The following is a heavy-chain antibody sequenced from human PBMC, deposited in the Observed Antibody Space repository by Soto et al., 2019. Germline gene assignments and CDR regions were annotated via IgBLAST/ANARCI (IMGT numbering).Heavy chain of an antibody. CDR1: GDSISSRGFS. D-gene: IGHD2-2*01. V-gene: IGHV4-39*01. Sequence: PSETLSLTCTASGDSISSRGFSWDWIRQSPGEGLEWIGSVYHSGSTHYNPSLRSRVTISVDTSKNQFSLKLSSVTAADTAVHYCARRVLVGTSYSYFDYWGQGTLVTVSS. J-gene: IGHJ4*02. CDR2: VYHSGST. CDR3: ARRVLVGTSYSYFDY.